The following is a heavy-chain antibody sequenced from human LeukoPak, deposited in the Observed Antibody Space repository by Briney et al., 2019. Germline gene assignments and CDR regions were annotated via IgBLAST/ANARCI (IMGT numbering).Heavy chain of an antibody. CDR3: ARTHSSGWYEHPNFDY. J-gene: IGHJ4*02. CDR1: GGSISSYY. D-gene: IGHD6-19*01. CDR2: IYYSGST. V-gene: IGHV4-59*12. Sequence: SETLSLTCTVSGGSISSYYWSWIRQPPGKGLEWIGYIYYSGSTNYNPSLKSRVTISVDTSKNQFSLNLSSVTAADTAVYYCARTHSSGWYEHPNFDYWGQGTLVTVSS.